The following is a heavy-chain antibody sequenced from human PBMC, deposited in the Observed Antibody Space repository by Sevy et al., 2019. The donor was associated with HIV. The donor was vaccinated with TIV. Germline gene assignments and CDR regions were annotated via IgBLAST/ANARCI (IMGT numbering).Heavy chain of an antibody. CDR3: AKTDATSALGQFDY. D-gene: IGHD2-15*01. J-gene: IGHJ4*02. CDR2: ISGSGDIT. V-gene: IGHV3-23*01. CDR1: GFTFSRFA. Sequence: GGSLRLSCAASGFTFSRFAMSWVRQAPGKGLEWVSIISGSGDITYYEQSVKGRFTISRDNSKNTLSLQMNSLRAEDTAIYSCAKTDATSALGQFDYWGQGTLVTDSS.